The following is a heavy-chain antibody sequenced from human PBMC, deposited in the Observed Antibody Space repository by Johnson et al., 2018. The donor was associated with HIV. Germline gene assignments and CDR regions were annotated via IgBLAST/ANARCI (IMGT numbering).Heavy chain of an antibody. J-gene: IGHJ3*02. CDR2: IKSKTDGGTT. D-gene: IGHD2-21*01. Sequence: EQLVESGGDLVQPGGSLRLSCAASGFTFSNAWLTWVRQAPGKGLEWVGRIKSKTDGGTTDYAAPVKGRFTISRHDSKNTLYLQMNSLKTEDTAVYYCTTDSNVGVIAIRSGQGVVGGRDAFDIWGQGTMVTVAS. CDR1: GFTFSNAW. CDR3: TTDSNVGVIAIRSGQGVVGGRDAFDI. V-gene: IGHV3-15*01.